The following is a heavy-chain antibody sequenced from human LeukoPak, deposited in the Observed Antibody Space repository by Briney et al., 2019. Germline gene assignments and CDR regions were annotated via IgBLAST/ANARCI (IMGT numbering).Heavy chain of an antibody. J-gene: IGHJ4*02. CDR3: ARGSRYGSGSYCGY. D-gene: IGHD3-10*01. CDR1: GYTFTSYD. CDR2: MNPNSGNT. Sequence: GASVKVSRKASGYTFTSYDINWVRQATGQGPEWMGWMNPNSGNTGYAQKFQGRVTMTRNTSISTAYMELSSLRSEDTAVYYCARGSRYGSGSYCGYWGQGTLVTVSS. V-gene: IGHV1-8*01.